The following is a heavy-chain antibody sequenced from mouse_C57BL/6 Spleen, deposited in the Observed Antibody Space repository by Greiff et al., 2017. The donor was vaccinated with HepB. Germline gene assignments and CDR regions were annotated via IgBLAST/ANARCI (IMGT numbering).Heavy chain of an antibody. V-gene: IGHV5-6*01. Sequence: EVKVVESGGDLVKPGGSLKLSCAASGFTFSSYGMSWVRQTPDKRLEWVATISSGGSYTYYPDSVKGRFTISRDNAKNTLYLQMSSLKSEDTAMYYCARKGAGTGFDYWGQGTTLTVSS. D-gene: IGHD4-1*01. CDR3: ARKGAGTGFDY. CDR1: GFTFSSYG. J-gene: IGHJ2*01. CDR2: ISSGGSYT.